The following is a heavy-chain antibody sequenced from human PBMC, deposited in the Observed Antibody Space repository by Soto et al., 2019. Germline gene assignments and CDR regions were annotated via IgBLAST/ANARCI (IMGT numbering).Heavy chain of an antibody. Sequence: EVQLVESGGGLVQPGGSLRLSCAASGFTFTDYWVHWVRQPPGKGLVLVSRIKADESTTSYAASVEGRFTISRDNARNTVYLQINSLRAEDTAVYSCARGLRGAYGMDVWGQGTTVTVSS. D-gene: IGHD2-21*02. J-gene: IGHJ6*02. CDR2: IKADESTT. CDR1: GFTFTDYW. V-gene: IGHV3-74*01. CDR3: ARGLRGAYGMDV.